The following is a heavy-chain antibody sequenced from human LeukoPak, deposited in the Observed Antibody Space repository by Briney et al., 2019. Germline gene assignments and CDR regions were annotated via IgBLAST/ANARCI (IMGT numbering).Heavy chain of an antibody. J-gene: IGHJ5*02. D-gene: IGHD5-18*01. CDR2: IYYSGST. CDR3: ARLWVYNYGFDP. CDR1: GDSISIYY. Sequence: SETLSLTCTVSGDSISIYYWSWIRQPPGKGLEWVGYIYYSGSTNYNPSLKSRVTISIDMSKNQFSLKLTSVTAADTAVYFCARLWVYNYGFDPWGQGTLVTVSS. V-gene: IGHV4-59*08.